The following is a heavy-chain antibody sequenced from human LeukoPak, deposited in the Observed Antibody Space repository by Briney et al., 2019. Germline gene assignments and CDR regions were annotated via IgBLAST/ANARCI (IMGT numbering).Heavy chain of an antibody. CDR3: ASPMTFVVRGVAGIDAFDI. CDR1: GGSIHNNY. CDR2: MYSSGKS. D-gene: IGHD3-10*01. V-gene: IGHV4-59*12. J-gene: IGHJ3*02. Sequence: SETLSLTCTVSGGSIHNNYWSWIRQPPGKGLEWIGSMYSSGKSDYSPSLKNRVTMSIDTSKNQFSLRLSSVTAADTAIYYCASPMTFVVRGVAGIDAFDIWGQGTMVTVSS.